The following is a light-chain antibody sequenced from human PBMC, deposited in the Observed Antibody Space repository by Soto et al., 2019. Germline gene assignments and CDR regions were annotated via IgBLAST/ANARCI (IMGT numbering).Light chain of an antibody. V-gene: IGLV1-40*01. CDR1: RSNIGAGYD. Sequence: QSVLTQPPSLSGAPGQRVTISCTGSRSNIGAGYDVHWYQHLPGTAPKVLIFDNSNRPSGVPDRFSGSKSGTSASLAITGLQAEDEAVYYCHYYDGSLRGPAFGGGTQLTVL. CDR2: DNS. CDR3: HYYDGSLRGPA. J-gene: IGLJ2*01.